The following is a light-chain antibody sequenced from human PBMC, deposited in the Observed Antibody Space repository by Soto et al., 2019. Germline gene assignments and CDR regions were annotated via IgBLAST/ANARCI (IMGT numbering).Light chain of an antibody. CDR1: QSVSSSY. CDR3: QQYGSSPRT. J-gene: IGKJ1*01. V-gene: IGKV3-20*01. CDR2: GTS. Sequence: EIVLTQSPGTLSLSPGERGTLSCRASQSVSSSYFAWYQQKPGQAPRLLMYGTSTRATGTPDRFSGSGSGTDFTLTISSLEPEDVAVYYCQQYGSSPRTFGQGTKVEVK.